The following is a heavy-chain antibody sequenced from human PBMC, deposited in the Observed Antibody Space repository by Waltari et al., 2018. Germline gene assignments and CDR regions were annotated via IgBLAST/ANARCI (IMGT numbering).Heavy chain of an antibody. CDR3: ARAYGRVFNWNDIPVPPDY. J-gene: IGHJ4*02. CDR2: ISSSSSYI. Sequence: EVQLVESGGGLVKPGGSLRLSCAASGFTFSSYSMNWVRQAPGKGLEWVSSISSSSSYIYYADSVKGRFTISRDNAKNSLYLQMNSLRAEDTAVYYCARAYGRVFNWNDIPVPPDYWGQGTLVTVSS. V-gene: IGHV3-21*01. D-gene: IGHD1-1*01. CDR1: GFTFSSYS.